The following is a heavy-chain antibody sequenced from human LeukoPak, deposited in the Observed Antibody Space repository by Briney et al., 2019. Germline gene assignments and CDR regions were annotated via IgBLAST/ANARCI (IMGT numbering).Heavy chain of an antibody. CDR3: AELGITMIGGV. CDR2: ISSSGSTI. D-gene: IGHD3-10*02. V-gene: IGHV3-48*03. J-gene: IGHJ6*04. Sequence: PGGSLRLSCAASGFTFSSYEMNWVRQAPGKGLEWVSYISSSGSTIYYANSVKGRFTISRDNAKNSLYLQMNSLRAEDTAVYYCAELGITMIGGVWGKGTTVTISS. CDR1: GFTFSSYE.